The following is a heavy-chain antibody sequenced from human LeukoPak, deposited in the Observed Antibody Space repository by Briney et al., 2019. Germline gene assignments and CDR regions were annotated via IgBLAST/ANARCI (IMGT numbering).Heavy chain of an antibody. J-gene: IGHJ4*02. V-gene: IGHV3-23*01. CDR3: AKDPRVTITVTFYFEY. CDR1: EFTFSSYA. D-gene: IGHD4-17*01. CDR2: ISGNGGST. Sequence: GGSLRLSCAASEFTFSSYAMSWVRQAPGKGLEWVSGISGNGGSTYYADSVKGRFTISRDNSKNTLYLQMNSLRAEDTAVYYCAKDPRVTITVTFYFEYWGQGTLVTVSS.